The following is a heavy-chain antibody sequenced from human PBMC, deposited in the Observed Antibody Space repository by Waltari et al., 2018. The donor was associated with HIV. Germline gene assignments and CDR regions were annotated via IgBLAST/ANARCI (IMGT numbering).Heavy chain of an antibody. V-gene: IGHV1-69*01. CDR1: GGTDSSYT. J-gene: IGHJ5*02. D-gene: IGHD3-3*01. CDR3: ARDKAHNDVWSGYVS. CDR2: IIPLFVTV. Sequence: QVKLVQYGDEVKKPGYSVKVYCKSYGGTDSSYTVSWVRQAPGQGLEWMGGIIPLFVTVHYAQKFQGRVTITADGSTSTVYMELSSLRSEYTAVYYCARDKAHNDVWSGYVSWGQGTLVTVSS.